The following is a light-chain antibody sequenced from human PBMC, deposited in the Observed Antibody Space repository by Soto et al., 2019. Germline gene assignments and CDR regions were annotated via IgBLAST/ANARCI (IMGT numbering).Light chain of an antibody. J-gene: IGLJ3*02. CDR1: SSDVGGYNY. Sequence: QSVLTQPASVSGSPGQSITISCTGTSSDVGGYNYVSWFQQHPGKAPKLKIYEVSNRPSGVSNRFSGSKSGNTASLTISELQAEDEADYYCTSFTTISTWVFGGGTKLPS. V-gene: IGLV2-14*01. CDR2: EVS. CDR3: TSFTTISTWV.